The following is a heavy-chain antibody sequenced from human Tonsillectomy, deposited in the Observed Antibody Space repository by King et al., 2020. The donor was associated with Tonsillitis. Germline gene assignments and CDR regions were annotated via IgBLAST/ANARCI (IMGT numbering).Heavy chain of an antibody. CDR3: ARSSHIVVVTAIPVY. D-gene: IGHD2-21*02. J-gene: IGHJ4*02. V-gene: IGHV4-30-4*01. CDR1: GGSISSGDYY. CDR2: IYYTGST. Sequence: QLQESGPGLVKPSQTLSLTCSVSGGSISSGDYYWSWIRQPPGKGLEWIGYIYYTGSTYYNPSLKSRVTISVDTSKNQFSLKLSSVTAADTAVYYCARSSHIVVVTAIPVYWGQGALVTVSS.